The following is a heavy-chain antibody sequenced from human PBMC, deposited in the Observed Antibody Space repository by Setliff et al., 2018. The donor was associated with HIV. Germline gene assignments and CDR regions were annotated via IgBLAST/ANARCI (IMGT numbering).Heavy chain of an antibody. CDR1: GGTFNTHA. CDR3: ARHYFDSNSYYRPPFDS. CDR2: IIPVRGLA. V-gene: IGHV1-69*10. D-gene: IGHD3-22*01. J-gene: IGHJ5*01. Sequence: GASVKVSCKASGGTFNTHAFSWVRQAPGQGLEWMGGIIPVRGLANYARNLQGRVTITADTSTNTAYLEVVSLRSEDTAIYYCARHYFDSNSYYRPPFDSWGQGTPVTVSS.